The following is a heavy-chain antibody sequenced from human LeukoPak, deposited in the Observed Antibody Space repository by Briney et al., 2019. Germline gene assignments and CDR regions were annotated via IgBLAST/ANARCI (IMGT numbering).Heavy chain of an antibody. J-gene: IGHJ4*02. CDR1: GGSISSGGYY. D-gene: IGHD3-22*01. Sequence: SETLSPTCTVSGGSISSGGYYWSWIRQHPGKGLEWIGYIYYSGSTYYNPSLKSRVTISVDTSKNQFSLKLSSVTAADTAVYYCAREEGGVVGYFYDSSGYFLWGQGTLVTVSS. CDR3: AREEGGVVGYFYDSSGYFL. V-gene: IGHV4-31*03. CDR2: IYYSGST.